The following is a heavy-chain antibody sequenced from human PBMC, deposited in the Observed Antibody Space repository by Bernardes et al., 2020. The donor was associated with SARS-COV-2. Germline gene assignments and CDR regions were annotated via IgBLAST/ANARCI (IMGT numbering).Heavy chain of an antibody. CDR3: ARDTCSGTSCFYGMDV. J-gene: IGHJ6*02. Sequence: FCGSSGFTFQDRAMHWVQKGPGKGLEWVYLSSWDGGSTNYADSVKGRFTISRDNSKNSLYLQMNSLRPEDTALYYCARDTCSGTSCFYGMDVWGQGTTVTVS. CDR1: GFTFQDRA. CDR2: SSWDGGST. D-gene: IGHD2-2*01. V-gene: IGHV3-43*01.